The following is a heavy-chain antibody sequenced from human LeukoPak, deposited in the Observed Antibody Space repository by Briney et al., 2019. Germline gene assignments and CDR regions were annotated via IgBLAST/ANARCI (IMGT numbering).Heavy chain of an antibody. D-gene: IGHD3-10*01. CDR3: AREGGLLWFGEFLDY. CDR1: GFTFSSYS. J-gene: IGHJ4*02. V-gene: IGHV3-21*01. Sequence: SGGSLRLSCAASGFTFSSYSMNWVRQAPGKGLEWVSSISSSSSYIYYADSVKGRFTISRDNAKNSLYLQMNSLRAEDTAVYYCAREGGLLWFGEFLDYWGQGTLVTVSS. CDR2: ISSSSSYI.